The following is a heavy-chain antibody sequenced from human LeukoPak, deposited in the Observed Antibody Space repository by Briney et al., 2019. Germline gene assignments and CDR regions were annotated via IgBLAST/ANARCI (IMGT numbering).Heavy chain of an antibody. V-gene: IGHV4-4*07. D-gene: IGHD2-15*01. J-gene: IGHJ4*02. CDR3: ARGYCSGGSCYDFDS. CDR1: GGSISSYY. Sequence: SETLSLTCTVSGGSISSYYWSWIRQPAGKGLEWIGRIYTSGSTNYNPSLKSRVTMSVDTSKNQFSLKVNSVTAADTAVYYCARGYCSGGSCYDFDSWGQGTLVTVSS. CDR2: IYTSGST.